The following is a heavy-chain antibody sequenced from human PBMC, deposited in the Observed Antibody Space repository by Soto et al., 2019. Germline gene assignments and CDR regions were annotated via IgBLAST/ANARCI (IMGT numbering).Heavy chain of an antibody. CDR1: GLTVGSSA. J-gene: IGHJ5*02. CDR2: LSGDGKAT. CDR3: ARITRS. V-gene: IGHV3-23*01. Sequence: EVRLLESGGGLVQPGGSLRLSCAASGLTVGSSAMTWVRQAPGKGLEWISSLSGDGKATYYADSVKGRFTISRDISKNTLFLQMDSLRVGDTAIYFCARITRSWGQGTRVTVSS. D-gene: IGHD3-3*01.